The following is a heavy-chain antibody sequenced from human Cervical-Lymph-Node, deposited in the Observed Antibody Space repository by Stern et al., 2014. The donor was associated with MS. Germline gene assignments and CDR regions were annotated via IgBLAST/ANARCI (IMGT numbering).Heavy chain of an antibody. D-gene: IGHD4/OR15-4a*01. CDR1: GGSISSYY. V-gene: IGHV4-59*01. CDR2: IYYSGGT. CDR3: ARGGLTASPFDP. Sequence: QLQLQESGPGLVKPSETLSLTCTVSGGSISSYYWSWIRQPPGKGLEWIGYIYYSGGTNSNPSLKSRVTISVDTSKNQFSLKLSAVTAADTAVYYCARGGLTASPFDPWGQGTLVTVSS. J-gene: IGHJ5*02.